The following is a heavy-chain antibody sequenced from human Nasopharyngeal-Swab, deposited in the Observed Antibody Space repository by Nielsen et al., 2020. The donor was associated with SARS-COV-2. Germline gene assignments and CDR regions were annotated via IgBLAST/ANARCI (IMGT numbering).Heavy chain of an antibody. D-gene: IGHD5-12*01. CDR3: SKGLRGYEECDY. V-gene: IGHV3-23*01. J-gene: IGHJ4*02. CDR2: ISGSGGST. CDR1: GFTFSSYA. Sequence: GESLKISCAASGFTFSSYAMSWVRQAPGKGLEWVSAISGSGGSTYYADSVKGRFTISRDNSKNTLYLQMNSLRAEGTAVYYCSKGLRGYEECDYWGQGTLVTVSS.